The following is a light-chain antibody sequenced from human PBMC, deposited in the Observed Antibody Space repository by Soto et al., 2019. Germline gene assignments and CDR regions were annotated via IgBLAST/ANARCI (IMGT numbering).Light chain of an antibody. V-gene: IGLV2-14*01. J-gene: IGLJ1*01. CDR1: SSDVGGYNY. CDR3: CSFTSGNTAYV. CDR2: EVT. Sequence: QSVLAQPASVSGSPGQSITISCTGTSSDVGGYNYVSWYQQHPGKAPKLMIYEVTNRPSGVSTRFSGSKSGNTASLTISGLQAEDEADYYCCSFTSGNTAYVFGTGTKVTAL.